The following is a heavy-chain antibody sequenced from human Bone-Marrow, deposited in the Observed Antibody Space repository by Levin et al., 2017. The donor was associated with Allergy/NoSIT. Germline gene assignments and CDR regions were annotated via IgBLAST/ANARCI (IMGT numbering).Heavy chain of an antibody. D-gene: IGHD1-1*01. J-gene: IGHJ4*02. CDR2: INPAGGDT. CDR3: ARGSAAWKGFDY. Sequence: GESLKISCVASGFTFRDYWMHWVRQVPGKGPVWVSNINPAGGDTTYVESVQGRFTISRDDAKNTLYLEIDNLTVEDTAAYYCARGSAAWKGFDYLGQGSPVTVSA. CDR1: GFTFRDYW. V-gene: IGHV3-74*03.